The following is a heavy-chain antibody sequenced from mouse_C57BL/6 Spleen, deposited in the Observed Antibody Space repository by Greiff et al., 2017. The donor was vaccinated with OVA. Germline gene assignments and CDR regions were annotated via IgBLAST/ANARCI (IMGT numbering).Heavy chain of an antibody. CDR3: ASSYYYGSRYGWFAD. CDR1: GFSLTSYG. D-gene: IGHD1-1*01. Sequence: VKLMESGPGLVQPSQSLSITCTVSGFSLTSYGVHWVRQSPGKGLEWLGVIWSGGSTDYNAAFISRLSISKDNSKSQVFFKMNSLQADDTAIYYCASSYYYGSRYGWFADWGQGTLVTVSA. CDR2: IWSGGST. V-gene: IGHV2-2*01. J-gene: IGHJ3*01.